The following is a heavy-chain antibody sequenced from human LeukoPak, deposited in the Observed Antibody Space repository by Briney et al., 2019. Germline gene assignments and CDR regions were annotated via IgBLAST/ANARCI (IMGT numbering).Heavy chain of an antibody. D-gene: IGHD2-2*01. CDR3: ARVVGGYCTTTNCFSYGYFDY. J-gene: IGHJ4*02. CDR1: GGSISSGDYH. Sequence: PSETLSLTCTVSGGSISSGDYHWSWIRQPPGKGLEWIGSIYYSGSTYYNPSLKSRATISIDTSKNQFSLKLTSVTAADTAVYYCARVVGGYCTTTNCFSYGYFDYWGQGTLVTVSS. V-gene: IGHV4-30-4*01. CDR2: IYYSGST.